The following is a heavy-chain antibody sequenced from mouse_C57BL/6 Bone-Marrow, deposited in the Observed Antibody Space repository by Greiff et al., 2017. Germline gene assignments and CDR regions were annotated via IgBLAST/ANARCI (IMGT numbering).Heavy chain of an antibody. CDR1: GFNIKDDY. CDR3: TTTWFAY. J-gene: IGHJ3*01. V-gene: IGHV14-4*01. Sequence: EVKLQESGAELVRPGASVKLSCTASGFNIKDDYMHWVKQRPEQGLEWIGWIDPENGDTEYASQFQGTATITADPSSNTAYLQLSILTSEDTAVYYCTTTWFAYWGQGTLVTVSA. CDR2: IDPENGDT.